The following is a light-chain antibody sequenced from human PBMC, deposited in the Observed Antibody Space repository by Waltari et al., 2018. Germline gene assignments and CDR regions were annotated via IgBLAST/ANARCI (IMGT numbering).Light chain of an antibody. J-gene: IGKJ4*01. Sequence: EIVLTQSPATLSLSPGERATLSCRASQSVSSYLAWYQQKPGQAPRLLIYDASNRAAGIPARFSGSGSWTDFTLTISSLEPEDFAVYYCQHRRNWPLTFGGGTKVEIK. CDR2: DAS. V-gene: IGKV3-11*01. CDR3: QHRRNWPLT. CDR1: QSVSSY.